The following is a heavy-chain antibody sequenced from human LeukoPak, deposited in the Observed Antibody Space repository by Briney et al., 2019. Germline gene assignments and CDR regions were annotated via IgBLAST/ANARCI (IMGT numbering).Heavy chain of an antibody. CDR2: IYPLETT. CDR1: GDSVNSGAYY. V-gene: IGHV4-61*02. J-gene: IGHJ3*02. CDR3: AREIVAGLGVSFDI. Sequence: TPSETLSLTCTVSGDSVNSGAYYWSWLRQPAGKEPEWIGRIYPLETTNYNPSLKSRVAISVDTSKNQFSLKLGSVTAADTAVYYCAREIVAGLGVSFDIWGQGTMVTVSS. D-gene: IGHD6-19*01.